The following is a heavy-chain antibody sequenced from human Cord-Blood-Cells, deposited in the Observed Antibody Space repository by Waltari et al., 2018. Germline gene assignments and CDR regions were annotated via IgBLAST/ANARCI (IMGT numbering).Heavy chain of an antibody. V-gene: IGHV3-7*01. CDR1: GFTFSSYW. CDR2: IKQDGSEK. J-gene: IGHJ4*02. D-gene: IGHD3-3*01. Sequence: EVQLVESGGGLVQPGGSLRLSCAASGFTFSSYWMSWVRQAPGKGLEWVANIKQDGSEKYDVDSVKGRFTSSRDNAKNSLYLQMNSLRAEDTAVYYCARGIYDFWSIKYFDYWGQGTLVTVSS. CDR3: ARGIYDFWSIKYFDY.